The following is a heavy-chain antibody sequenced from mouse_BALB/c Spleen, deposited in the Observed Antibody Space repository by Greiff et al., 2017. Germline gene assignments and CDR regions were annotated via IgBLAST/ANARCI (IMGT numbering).Heavy chain of an antibody. CDR3: ARSGSSSRGYFDV. Sequence: DVKLQESGPSLVKPSQTLSLTCSVTGDSITSGYWNWIRKFPGNKLEYMGYISYSGSTYYNPSLKSRISITRDTSKNQYYLQLNSVTTEDTATYYCARSGSSSRGYFDVWGAGTTVTVSS. D-gene: IGHD1-1*01. CDR2: ISYSGST. CDR1: GDSITSGY. J-gene: IGHJ1*01. V-gene: IGHV3-8*02.